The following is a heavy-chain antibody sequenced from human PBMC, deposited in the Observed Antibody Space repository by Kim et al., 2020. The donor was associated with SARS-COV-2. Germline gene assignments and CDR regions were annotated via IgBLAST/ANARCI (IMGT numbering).Heavy chain of an antibody. Sequence: GGSLRLSCAASGFTVSSSYMTWVRQAPGKGLEWVSLIFSGGSTFYADSVKGRSTISRDNSNNTLYLQMNSLGAEDTAVYYCAKGGGGNQWLFAWGQGTQVTVSS. CDR2: IFSGGST. CDR1: GFTVSSSY. D-gene: IGHD6-19*01. CDR3: AKGGGGNQWLFA. J-gene: IGHJ5*02. V-gene: IGHV3-66*01.